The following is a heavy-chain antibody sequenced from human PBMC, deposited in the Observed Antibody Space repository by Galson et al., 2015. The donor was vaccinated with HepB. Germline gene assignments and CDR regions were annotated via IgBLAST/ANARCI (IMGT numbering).Heavy chain of an antibody. J-gene: IGHJ4*02. Sequence: SLRLSCAASGFTLSSYAMHWVRQAPGTGLEWVAVISYDGTEKYYADSVKGRFTISRDNSKNTLYLQMNSLRAEDTAVYYRAAGVVVMSGYDYWGQGTLVTVSS. CDR1: GFTLSSYA. CDR3: AAGVVVMSGYDY. CDR2: ISYDGTEK. V-gene: IGHV3-30-3*01. D-gene: IGHD2-15*01.